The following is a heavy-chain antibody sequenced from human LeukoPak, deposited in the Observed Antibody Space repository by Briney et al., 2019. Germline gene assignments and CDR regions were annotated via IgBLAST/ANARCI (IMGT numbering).Heavy chain of an antibody. CDR1: GYTFTGYY. CDR2: INPNSGGT. D-gene: IGHD3-3*01. J-gene: IGHJ4*02. V-gene: IGHV1-2*02. CDR3: ARMPQDGEWLLSFDY. Sequence: GASVKVSCKASGYTFTGYYMHWVRQAPGQGLEWMGWINPNSGGTNYAQKFQGRVTMTRDTSISTAYMELSRLRSDDTAVYYCARMPQDGEWLLSFDYWGQGTLVTVSS.